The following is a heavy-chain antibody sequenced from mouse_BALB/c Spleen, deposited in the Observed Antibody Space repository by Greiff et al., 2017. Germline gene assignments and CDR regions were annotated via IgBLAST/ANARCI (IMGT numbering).Heavy chain of an antibody. V-gene: IGHV2-9*02. Sequence: VQVVESGPGLVAPSQSLSITCTVSGFSLTSYGVHWVRQPPGKGLEWLGVIWAGGSTNYNSALMSRLSISKDNSKGQVFLKMNSLQTDDTAMYNCAREEVRRGPSAYWGQGTLVTVSA. D-gene: IGHD2-14*01. CDR1: GFSLTSYG. CDR2: IWAGGST. J-gene: IGHJ3*01. CDR3: AREEVRRGPSAY.